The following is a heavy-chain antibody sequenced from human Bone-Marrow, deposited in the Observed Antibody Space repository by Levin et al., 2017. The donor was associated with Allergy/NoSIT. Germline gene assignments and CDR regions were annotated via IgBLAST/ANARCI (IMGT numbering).Heavy chain of an antibody. Sequence: PGGSLRLSCVASGFIFADYAMNWVRQAPGRGLEWVSSLDGSSGKTHYADSVKGRFTISREYSKDTLFLQMNSLRAEDTARYYCAKAETTVMLDYSYFDVWGEGTAVTVSS. D-gene: IGHD4-17*01. CDR2: LDGSSGKT. V-gene: IGHV3-23*01. CDR3: AKAETTVMLDYSYFDV. CDR1: GFIFADYA. J-gene: IGHJ6*03.